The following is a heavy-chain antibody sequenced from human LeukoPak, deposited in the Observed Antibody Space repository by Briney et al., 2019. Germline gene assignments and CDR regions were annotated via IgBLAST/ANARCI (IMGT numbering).Heavy chain of an antibody. Sequence: SVKVSCKASGGTFSSYAISWGRQAPGQGREWMGGIIPIFGTANYAQKFQGRVTITADESTSTAYMELSSLRSEDTAVYYCARGPRRDGYNGAYWGQGTLVTVSS. CDR3: ARGPRRDGYNGAY. D-gene: IGHD5-24*01. J-gene: IGHJ4*02. CDR1: GGTFSSYA. V-gene: IGHV1-69*01. CDR2: IIPIFGTA.